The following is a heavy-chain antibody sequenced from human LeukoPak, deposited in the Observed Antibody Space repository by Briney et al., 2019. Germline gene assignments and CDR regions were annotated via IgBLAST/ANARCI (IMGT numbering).Heavy chain of an antibody. CDR1: GFTFSSYD. Sequence: GGSLILSCAASGFTFSSYDMSWVRQAPGKGLEWVSGLGGDSDSTYYADSVKGRFTISRDISKNTLYLQMSSLRAEDTAVYYCLLAARDYWGQGTLVTVSS. J-gene: IGHJ4*02. D-gene: IGHD6-25*01. V-gene: IGHV3-23*01. CDR3: LLAARDY. CDR2: LGGDSDST.